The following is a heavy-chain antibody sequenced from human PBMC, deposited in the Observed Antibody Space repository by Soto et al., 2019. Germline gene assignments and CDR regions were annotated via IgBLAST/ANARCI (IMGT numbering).Heavy chain of an antibody. Sequence: QVQLVQSGAEEKKPGASVKVSCKASGYTFTNYAMHWVRQAPGQRLEWMGWINAGNGNTKYSKKFQGRDTITRDTSASTAYMELSSLRSEDTAVYYCARVSGYYLPDYWGQGTLVTVSS. CDR3: ARVSGYYLPDY. V-gene: IGHV1-3*05. CDR2: INAGNGNT. D-gene: IGHD5-12*01. CDR1: GYTFTNYA. J-gene: IGHJ4*02.